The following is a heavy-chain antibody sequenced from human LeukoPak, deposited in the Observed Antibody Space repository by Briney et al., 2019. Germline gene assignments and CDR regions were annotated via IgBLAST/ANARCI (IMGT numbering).Heavy chain of an antibody. CDR1: GGPFSGYY. CDR2: INHSGST. CDR3: ARSYYYGSGRSDFDY. Sequence: PSETLSLTCAVYGGPFSGYYWSWIRQPPGKGLEWIGEINHSGSTNYNPSLKSRVTISVDTSKNQFSLKLSSVTAADTAVYYCARSYYYGSGRSDFDYWGQGTLVTVSS. V-gene: IGHV4-34*01. J-gene: IGHJ4*02. D-gene: IGHD3-10*01.